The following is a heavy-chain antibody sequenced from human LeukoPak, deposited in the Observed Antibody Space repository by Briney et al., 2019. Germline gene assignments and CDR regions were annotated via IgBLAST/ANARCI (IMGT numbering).Heavy chain of an antibody. D-gene: IGHD3-9*01. CDR1: RFTFSSYS. CDR2: ISGSNTNI. CDR3: ARDDKHAFDI. J-gene: IGHJ3*02. Sequence: GGPLRLSCAASRFTFSSYSMNWVRQAPGKGLEWVSYISGSNTNIKYADSVRGRFTISRDNAKNSLYLQMNSLRDEDTAVYYCARDDKHAFDIWGQGTMVTVSS. V-gene: IGHV3-48*02.